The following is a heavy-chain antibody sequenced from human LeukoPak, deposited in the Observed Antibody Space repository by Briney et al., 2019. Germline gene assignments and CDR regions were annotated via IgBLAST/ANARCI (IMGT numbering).Heavy chain of an antibody. CDR2: IQYDGSNQ. Sequence: GGSLRLSCAASGFLFSSYGMHWVRQAPGKGLEWVAFIQYDGSNQYYADSVKGRFTISRDNSKNTLYLQMNSLRAEDTAIYYCARSILAGTGGFDYWGQGSLITVSS. D-gene: IGHD6-19*01. CDR3: ARSILAGTGGFDY. V-gene: IGHV3-30*02. CDR1: GFLFSSYG. J-gene: IGHJ4*02.